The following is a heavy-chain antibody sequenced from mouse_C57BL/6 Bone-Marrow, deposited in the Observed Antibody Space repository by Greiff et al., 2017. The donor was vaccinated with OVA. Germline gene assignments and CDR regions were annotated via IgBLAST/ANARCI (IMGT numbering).Heavy chain of an antibody. CDR2: ISNGGGST. CDR3: ARDYYGSSLDY. J-gene: IGHJ2*01. CDR1: GFTFSDYY. Sequence: EVQLVESGGGLVQPGGSLKLSCAASGFTFSDYYMYWVRQTPEKRLEWVAYISNGGGSTYYPDTVKGRFTISRDNAKNPLYLQMSRLKSEDTAMYYCARDYYGSSLDYWGQGTTLTVSS. V-gene: IGHV5-12*01. D-gene: IGHD1-1*01.